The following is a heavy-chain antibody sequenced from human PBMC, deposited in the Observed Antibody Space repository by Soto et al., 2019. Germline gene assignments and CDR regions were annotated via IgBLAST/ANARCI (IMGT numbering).Heavy chain of an antibody. CDR1: GFTFSSYS. V-gene: IGHV3-48*02. Sequence: PGGSLRLSCAASGFTFSSYSMNWLRQAPGKGLEWVSYISSSSSTIYYADSVKGRFTISRDNAKNSLYLQMNSLRDEDTAVYYCARPEYSSSSYGMDVWGQGTTVTVSS. D-gene: IGHD6-6*01. J-gene: IGHJ6*02. CDR2: ISSSSSTI. CDR3: ARPEYSSSSYGMDV.